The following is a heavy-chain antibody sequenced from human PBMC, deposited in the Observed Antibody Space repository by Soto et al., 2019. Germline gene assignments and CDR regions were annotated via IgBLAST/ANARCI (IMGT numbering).Heavy chain of an antibody. CDR3: SKAAQPRYNWNDLGKWLDT. J-gene: IGHJ5*02. V-gene: IGHV1-69*13. CDR1: GGTFSSYA. Sequence: SLKVSCKESGGTFSSYAIAWVRQAPAQGLEWMGGIIPIFCIANYAHKFEGRGGITADESRNTASMELSSRRSYDTAMYYCSKAAQPRYNWNDLGKWLDTGGQGTLVTV. D-gene: IGHD1-1*01. CDR2: IIPIFCIA.